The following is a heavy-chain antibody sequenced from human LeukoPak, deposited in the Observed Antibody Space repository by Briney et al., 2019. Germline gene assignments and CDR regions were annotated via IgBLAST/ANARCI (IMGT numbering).Heavy chain of an antibody. V-gene: IGHV4-59*01. Sequence: PSETLSLTCTVSGGSITNYYWSWIQQPPGKGLEWIGYIYYSGSTNYNPSLKSRVTISLDTSKKQFSLKLSSLTAADTAVYYCASDYESGGYYFVWGQGTLVTVSS. CDR1: GGSITNYY. CDR3: ASDYESGGYYFV. D-gene: IGHD3-22*01. J-gene: IGHJ4*02. CDR2: IYYSGST.